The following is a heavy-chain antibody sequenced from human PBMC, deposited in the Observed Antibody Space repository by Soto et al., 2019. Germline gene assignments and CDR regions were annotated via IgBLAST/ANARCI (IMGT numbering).Heavy chain of an antibody. CDR1: GGSFSCSY. D-gene: IGHD2-15*01. Sequence: SATLSLTCAVYGGSFSCSYWRLLRQPPGKGVGWVGEINHSGSANYNQSFKSRVTITVDTSTNTFYLELSSVTAADTAVYYCARTSPDLADRLFDPWGKGPRVTV. CDR3: ARTSPDLADRLFDP. J-gene: IGHJ5*02. V-gene: IGHV4-34*01. CDR2: INHSGSA.